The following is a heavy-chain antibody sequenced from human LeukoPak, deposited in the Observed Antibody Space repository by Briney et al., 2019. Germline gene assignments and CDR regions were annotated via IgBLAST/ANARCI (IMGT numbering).Heavy chain of an antibody. CDR1: GYTFTAYF. Sequence: ASVKVSCKASGYTFTAYFIHWVRQAPGQGLEWMGWIDPNSGGTNYAQKFQGRVTVTRDTSLSTAYMELSRLGSDDTAVYYCARNYLSGRNQIDYWGQGTLVTVSS. V-gene: IGHV1-2*02. D-gene: IGHD3-10*01. J-gene: IGHJ4*02. CDR3: ARNYLSGRNQIDY. CDR2: IDPNSGGT.